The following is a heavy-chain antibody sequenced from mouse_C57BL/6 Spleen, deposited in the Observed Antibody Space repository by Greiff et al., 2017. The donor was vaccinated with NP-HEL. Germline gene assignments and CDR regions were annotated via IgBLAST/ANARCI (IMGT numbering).Heavy chain of an antibody. CDR2: IDPETGGT. CDR1: GYTFTDYE. CDR3: TISYYDYPCIAY. Sequence: VQLQQSGAELVRPGASVTLSCKASGYTFTDYEMHWVQQTPVHGLEWIGAIDPETGGTAYNQQFTGKAILTADKSSSTAYMKLRSLTSEDSSVYYCTISYYDYPCIAYWGQGTLVTVSA. J-gene: IGHJ3*01. D-gene: IGHD2-4*01. V-gene: IGHV1-15*01.